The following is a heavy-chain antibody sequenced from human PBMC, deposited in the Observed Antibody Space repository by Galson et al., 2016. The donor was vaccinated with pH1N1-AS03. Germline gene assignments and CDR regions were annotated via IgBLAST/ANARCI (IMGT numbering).Heavy chain of an antibody. J-gene: IGHJ4*02. CDR2: IYHSGNT. CDR1: GGSMNNNKW. CDR3: SSTPYYPFWSGYTPLDF. Sequence: ETLSLTCAVSGGSMNNNKWWNWVRQPPGKGLEWIGEIYHSGNTNYNPSLKSRVTISLDKSKIQFSLNLSSVTAADTAVYFCSSTPYYPFWSGYTPLDFWGQGTLVTVSS. V-gene: IGHV4-4*01. D-gene: IGHD3-3*02.